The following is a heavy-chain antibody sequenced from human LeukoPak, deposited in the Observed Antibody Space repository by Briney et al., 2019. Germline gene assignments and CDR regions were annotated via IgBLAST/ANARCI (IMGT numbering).Heavy chain of an antibody. V-gene: IGHV3-30*19. Sequence: PGGSLRLSCAASGFTFSRYGMRWVRQAPGKGLEWVAVILSDGSKEFYTDSVKGRFTISGDNSKNTLYLQMNSLRAEDTAVYYCATDPVNSGGFDYWGQGTLVTVSS. CDR3: ATDPVNSGGFDY. CDR2: ILSDGSKE. CDR1: GFTFSRYG. J-gene: IGHJ4*02. D-gene: IGHD3-10*01.